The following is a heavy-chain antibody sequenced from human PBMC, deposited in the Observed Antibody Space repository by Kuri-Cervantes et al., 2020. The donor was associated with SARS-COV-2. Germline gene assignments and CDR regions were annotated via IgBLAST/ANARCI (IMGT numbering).Heavy chain of an antibody. CDR3: ARGVGYGDYTFDY. CDR2: ISSSSSYI. J-gene: IGHJ4*02. V-gene: IGHV3-21*01. Sequence: GESLKISCAASGFTLRSYSMNWVRQAPGKGLEWVSSISSSSSYIYYADSVKGRFTIFRDNAKNSLYLQMNSLRAEDTAVYYCARGVGYGDYTFDYWGQGTLVTVSS. CDR1: GFTLRSYS. D-gene: IGHD4-17*01.